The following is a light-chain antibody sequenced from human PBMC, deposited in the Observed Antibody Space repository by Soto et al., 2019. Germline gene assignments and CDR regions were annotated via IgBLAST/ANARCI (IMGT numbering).Light chain of an antibody. CDR3: QQRGNRPPWT. CDR1: QSVGKY. Sequence: DIVMTQSPATLSVSPGERATLSCRASQSVGKYLVWYQQKPGQAPRLLIYDASNRATGIPARFSGSGSGTDFTLTISSLEPEDVAVYYCQQRGNRPPWTFGQGTKVDIK. CDR2: DAS. J-gene: IGKJ1*01. V-gene: IGKV3-11*01.